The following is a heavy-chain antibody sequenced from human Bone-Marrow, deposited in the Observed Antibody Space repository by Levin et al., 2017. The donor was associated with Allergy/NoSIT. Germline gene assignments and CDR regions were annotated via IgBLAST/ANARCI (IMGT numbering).Heavy chain of an antibody. J-gene: IGHJ6*02. Sequence: ASETLSLTCIVSGGSISSDEYYWTWIRQPPGKGLEWVGHIHYSGSFYYNPSLKSRVTISLDTSNNQFSLNLTSVTAADTAVYYCARDQGVIEYYYDSSGYYPLDVWGQGTTVTVSS. CDR1: GGSISSDEYY. V-gene: IGHV4-30-4*01. CDR2: IHYSGSF. D-gene: IGHD3-22*01. CDR3: ARDQGVIEYYYDSSGYYPLDV.